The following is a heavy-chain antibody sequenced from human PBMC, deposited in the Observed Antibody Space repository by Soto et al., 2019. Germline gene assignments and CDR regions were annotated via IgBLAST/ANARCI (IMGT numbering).Heavy chain of an antibody. Sequence: ASVKVSCKASGYTFTSYGISWVRQAPGQGLEWMGWISAYNGNTNYAQKLQGRVTMTTDTSTSTAYMELRSLRSDATAVYYCASKHRSGWYNDAFDIWGQGTMVTVSS. CDR3: ASKHRSGWYNDAFDI. D-gene: IGHD6-19*01. CDR2: ISAYNGNT. V-gene: IGHV1-18*01. J-gene: IGHJ3*02. CDR1: GYTFTSYG.